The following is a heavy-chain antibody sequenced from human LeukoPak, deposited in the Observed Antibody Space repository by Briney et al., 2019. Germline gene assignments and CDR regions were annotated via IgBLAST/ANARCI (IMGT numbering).Heavy chain of an antibody. CDR2: IYYSGST. Sequence: PSQTLSLTCTVSGGSISSGCYYWSWIRQHPGKGLEWIGYIYYSGSTYYNPSLKSRVTISVDTSKNQFSLKLSSVTAADTAVYYCARGIGSSGYFDYWGQGTLVTVSS. D-gene: IGHD3-22*01. J-gene: IGHJ4*02. V-gene: IGHV4-31*03. CDR3: ARGIGSSGYFDY. CDR1: GGSISSGCYY.